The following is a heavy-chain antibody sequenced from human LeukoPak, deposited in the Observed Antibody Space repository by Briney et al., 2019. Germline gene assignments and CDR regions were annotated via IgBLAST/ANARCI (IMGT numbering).Heavy chain of an antibody. Sequence: SETPSLTCAVYGGSFSGYYWSWIRQPPGKGLEWIGEINHSGSTNYNPSLKSRVTISVDTSKNQFSLKLSSVTAADTAVYYCANRGVFSRHFDYWGQGTLVTVSS. J-gene: IGHJ4*02. CDR3: ANRGVFSRHFDY. CDR1: GGSFSGYY. V-gene: IGHV4-34*01. CDR2: INHSGST. D-gene: IGHD3-9*01.